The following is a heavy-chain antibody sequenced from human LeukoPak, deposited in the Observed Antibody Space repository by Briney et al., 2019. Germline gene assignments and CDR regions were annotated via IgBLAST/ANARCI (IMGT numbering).Heavy chain of an antibody. D-gene: IGHD5-18*01. J-gene: IGHJ4*01. V-gene: IGHV1-8*01. CDR3: ARGLRGYSYGYLTSFDY. Sequence: ASVKVSXKASGYTFTSYDINWVRQATGQGLEWMGWMNPDSANTGYAQKFQGRVTMTGNTSISTAYMELSSLRSEDTAVYYCARGLRGYSYGYLTSFDYWGQGTLVTVSS. CDR2: MNPDSANT. CDR1: GYTFTSYD.